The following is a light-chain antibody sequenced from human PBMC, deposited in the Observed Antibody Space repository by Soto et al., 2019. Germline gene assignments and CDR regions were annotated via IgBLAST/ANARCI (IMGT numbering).Light chain of an antibody. J-gene: IGLJ3*02. CDR1: SSDVGGYNY. CDR2: DVS. Sequence: QSALTQPASVSGSPGQSITISCTGTSSDVGGYNYGSWYQQHPGKAPKLMIYDVSNRPSGVSNRFSGSKSGNTASLTISGHQAEDEADYYCSSYTSSSTPVFGGGTKVTVL. CDR3: SSYTSSSTPV. V-gene: IGLV2-14*01.